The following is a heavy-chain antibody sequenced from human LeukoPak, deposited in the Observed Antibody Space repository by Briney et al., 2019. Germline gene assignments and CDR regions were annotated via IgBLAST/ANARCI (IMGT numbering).Heavy chain of an antibody. CDR2: ISSSSSTI. J-gene: IGHJ4*02. D-gene: IGHD3-22*01. Sequence: PGRSLRLSCEASGFTLSSYWMSWVRQAPGKGLEWVSYISSSSSTIYYADSVKGRFTISRDNAKNSLYLQMNSLRAEDTAVYYCARGLLAFCDYWGQGTLVTVSS. CDR3: ARGLLAFCDY. CDR1: GFTLSSYW. V-gene: IGHV3-48*01.